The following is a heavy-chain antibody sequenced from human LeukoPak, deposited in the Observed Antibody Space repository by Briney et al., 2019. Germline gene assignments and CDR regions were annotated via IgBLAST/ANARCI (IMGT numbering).Heavy chain of an antibody. CDR3: ARALGYCSGGSCTRGYNWFDP. CDR2: IYYGGST. D-gene: IGHD2-15*01. CDR1: GGSISSSDYY. V-gene: IGHV4-39*01. Sequence: SETLSLTFTVSGGSISSSDYYWGWLRQPPGKGLEWIGSIYYGGSTYYNPSLKSRVTISVDTSMNQFSLKLSFVTIADTAVYYCARALGYCSGGSCTRGYNWFDPWGQGTLVTVPS. J-gene: IGHJ5*02.